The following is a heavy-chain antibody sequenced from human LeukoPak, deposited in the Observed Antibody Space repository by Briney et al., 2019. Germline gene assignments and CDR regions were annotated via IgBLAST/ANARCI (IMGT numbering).Heavy chain of an antibody. CDR2: ISGSGGST. CDR3: ALPYCSGGSCPFDY. CDR1: GGSISSSSYY. D-gene: IGHD2-15*01. Sequence: ETLSLTCTVSGGSISSSSYYWGWIRQPPGKGLEWVSAISGSGGSTYYADSVKGRFTISRDNSKNTLYLQMNSLRAEDTAVYYCALPYCSGGSCPFDYWGQGTLVTVSS. V-gene: IGHV3-23*01. J-gene: IGHJ4*02.